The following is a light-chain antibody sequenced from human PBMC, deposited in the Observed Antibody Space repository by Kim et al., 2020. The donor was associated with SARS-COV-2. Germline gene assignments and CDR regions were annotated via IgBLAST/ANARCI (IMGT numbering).Light chain of an antibody. CDR2: DAS. CDR1: QSVRSY. Sequence: EIVLTQSPATLSLSPGDRATLSCRASQSVRSYLVWYQQKPGQAPRLLIYDASSRATGIPARFSGSGFGTDFTLTISSLEPEDFAVYYWQQRSNWPPYTFGQGTKLEI. V-gene: IGKV3-11*01. CDR3: QQRSNWPPYT. J-gene: IGKJ2*01.